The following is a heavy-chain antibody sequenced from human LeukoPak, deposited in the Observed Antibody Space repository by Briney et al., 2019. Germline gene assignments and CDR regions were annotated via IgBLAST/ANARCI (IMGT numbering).Heavy chain of an antibody. J-gene: IGHJ4*02. Sequence: ASVKVSCKASGYTFTSYGISWVRQAPGQGLEWMGWISAYSGNTNFAQKFQGRVTMTTDTSTSTAYMELRSLRSDDTAVYYCARGYMWGSSSWSYYFDYWGQGTLVTVSS. CDR1: GYTFTSYG. CDR2: ISAYSGNT. CDR3: ARGYMWGSSSWSYYFDY. V-gene: IGHV1-18*01. D-gene: IGHD6-13*01.